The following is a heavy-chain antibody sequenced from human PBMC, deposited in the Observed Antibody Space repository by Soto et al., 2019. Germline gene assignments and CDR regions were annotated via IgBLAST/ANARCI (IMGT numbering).Heavy chain of an antibody. Sequence: QVQLVQSGAEVKKPGSSVKVSCKASGGTFSSFGFNWVRQAPGQGLEWMGGIIPLFGTANYAEKFQGRVTISADDGTSTASMELIGLRSEGTAIYYCARDRSMDGYNSRSFDYWGQGTLVTVS. CDR2: IIPLFGTA. CDR1: GGTFSSFG. V-gene: IGHV1-69*01. J-gene: IGHJ4*02. D-gene: IGHD5-12*01. CDR3: ARDRSMDGYNSRSFDY.